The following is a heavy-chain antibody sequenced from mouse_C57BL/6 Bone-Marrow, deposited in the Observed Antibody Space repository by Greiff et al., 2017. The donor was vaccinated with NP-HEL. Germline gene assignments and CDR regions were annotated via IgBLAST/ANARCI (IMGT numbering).Heavy chain of an antibody. CDR1: GYTFTDHT. CDR2: IYPRDGST. J-gene: IGHJ4*01. V-gene: IGHV1-78*01. D-gene: IGHD3-2*02. Sequence: QVQLQQSDAELVKPGASVKISCKVSGYTFTDHTIHWMKQRPEQGLEWIGYIYPRDGSTKYNEKFKGKATLTADKSSSTAYMQLNSLTSEDSAVYFCARIGDSSGYFYAMDYWGQGTSVTVSS. CDR3: ARIGDSSGYFYAMDY.